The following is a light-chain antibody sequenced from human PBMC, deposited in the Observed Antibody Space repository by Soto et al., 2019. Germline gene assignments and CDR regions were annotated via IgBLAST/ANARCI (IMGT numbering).Light chain of an antibody. CDR1: QSISSG. CDR2: DAS. Sequence: DIQMTQSPSTLSASVGDRVAVTWLASQSISSGLAWYQQKPWKAPKLLIYDASSLESGVPSRFSGSGSGTEFTLTISSLQPDDFATYYCQQYNSYPLTSGQGTRPPIK. V-gene: IGKV1-5*01. CDR3: QQYNSYPLT. J-gene: IGKJ5*01.